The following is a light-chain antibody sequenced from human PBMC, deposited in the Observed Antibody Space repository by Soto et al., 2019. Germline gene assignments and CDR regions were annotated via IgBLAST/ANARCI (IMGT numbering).Light chain of an antibody. Sequence: EIVLTQSPGTLSLSTGERATLSCRASQSVSSSLAWYQQKPGQAPRLLIYGASTRATGIPARFSGSGSGTEFTLTISSLQSEDFAVYYCQQYNNWPPVTFGQGTRLEI. CDR3: QQYNNWPPVT. V-gene: IGKV3-15*01. CDR2: GAS. J-gene: IGKJ5*01. CDR1: QSVSSS.